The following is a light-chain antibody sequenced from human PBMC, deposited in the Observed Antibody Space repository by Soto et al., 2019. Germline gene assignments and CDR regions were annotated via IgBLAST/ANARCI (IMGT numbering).Light chain of an antibody. Sequence: DIVMTQSPLSLPVTPGEPASISCRSSQSLLHSNGYNYLDWYLQKPGQSPQLLIYLGSNRASGVPDRFSGIGSGTDFTLKISRVEADDVGVYYCMQSLQSPTFGGGTKLEIK. CDR3: MQSLQSPT. J-gene: IGKJ4*01. CDR1: QSLLHSNGYNY. V-gene: IGKV2-28*01. CDR2: LGS.